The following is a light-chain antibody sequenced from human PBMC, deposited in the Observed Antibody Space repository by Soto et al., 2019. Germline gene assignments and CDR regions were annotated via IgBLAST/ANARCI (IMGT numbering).Light chain of an antibody. CDR3: SSYTSISTLYV. Sequence: QSVLTQPASVSVSPGQSITISCTGTNSDVGGYNYVSWYQQHPGKAPELMIYEVSHRPSGVSNRFSGSKSDNTASLTIPGLQAEDEADYYCSSYTSISTLYVFGTGTKVTVL. CDR1: NSDVGGYNY. J-gene: IGLJ1*01. CDR2: EVS. V-gene: IGLV2-14*01.